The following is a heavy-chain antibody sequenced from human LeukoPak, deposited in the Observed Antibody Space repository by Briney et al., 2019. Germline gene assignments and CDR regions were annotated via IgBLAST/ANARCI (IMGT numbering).Heavy chain of an antibody. D-gene: IGHD6-6*01. CDR1: GGSISSSSYY. J-gene: IGHJ5*02. V-gene: IGHV4-39*07. CDR2: IYYSGST. Sequence: SETLSLTCTVSGGSISSSSYYWGWICQPPGKGLEWIGSIYYSGSTYYNPSLKSRVTISVDTSKNQFSLKLSSVTAADTAVYYCARVFSSSSDWFDPWGQGTLVTVSS. CDR3: ARVFSSSSDWFDP.